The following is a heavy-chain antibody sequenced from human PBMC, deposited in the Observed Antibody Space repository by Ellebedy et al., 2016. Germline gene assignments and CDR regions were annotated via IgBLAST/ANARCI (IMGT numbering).Heavy chain of an antibody. CDR1: GFTFSSYG. J-gene: IGHJ2*01. CDR3: ARENEATVTNMRDWYFDL. CDR2: ISYDGSNK. V-gene: IGHV3-30*03. Sequence: GGSLRLXXAASGFTFSSYGMHWVRQAPGKGLEWVAVISYDGSNKYYADSVKGRFTISRDNSKNTLYLQMNSLRAEDTAVYYCARENEATVTNMRDWYFDLGAVAPWSLSPQ. D-gene: IGHD4-17*01.